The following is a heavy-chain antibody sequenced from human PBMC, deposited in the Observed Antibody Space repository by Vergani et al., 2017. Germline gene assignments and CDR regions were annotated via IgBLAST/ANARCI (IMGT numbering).Heavy chain of an antibody. J-gene: IGHJ1*01. V-gene: IGHV2-26*01. Sequence: QVTLKESGPVLVKPTETLTLTCTVSGFSLSNARMGVSWIRQPPGKALEWLAHIFSNDEKSYSTSLKSRLTISKDTSKRQLVLTMTNTDPVDTATYYCARDDYGDYGFAYFQHWGQGTLVTVSS. CDR3: ARDDYGDYGFAYFQH. CDR1: GFSLSNARMG. D-gene: IGHD4-17*01. CDR2: IFSNDEK.